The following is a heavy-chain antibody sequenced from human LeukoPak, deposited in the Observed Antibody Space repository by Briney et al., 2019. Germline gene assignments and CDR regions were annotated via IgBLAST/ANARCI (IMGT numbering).Heavy chain of an antibody. V-gene: IGHV3-9*01. J-gene: IGHJ4*02. Sequence: PGRSLRLSCAASGFTFDDYAMHWVRQAPGKGLEWVSGISWNSGSIGYADSVKGRFTISRDNAKNSLYLQMNSLRAEDTAVYYCAKCITIFGVVDFSFDYWGQGTLVTVSS. CDR3: AKCITIFGVVDFSFDY. CDR2: ISWNSGSI. D-gene: IGHD3-3*01. CDR1: GFTFDDYA.